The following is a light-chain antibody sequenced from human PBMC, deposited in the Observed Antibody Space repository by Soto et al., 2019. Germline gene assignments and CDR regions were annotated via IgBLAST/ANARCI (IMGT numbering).Light chain of an antibody. J-gene: IGKJ5*01. CDR3: QHLNTYPIT. Sequence: DIQLTQSPSFLSASVGDRVAITCRASQGISSYLAWYEQKPGKAPELLIYAASTLQSGVPSRFSGSGSGTEFTLTISSRQPEDFATYYCQHLNTYPITFGQGTRLEIK. CDR2: AAS. CDR1: QGISSY. V-gene: IGKV1-9*01.